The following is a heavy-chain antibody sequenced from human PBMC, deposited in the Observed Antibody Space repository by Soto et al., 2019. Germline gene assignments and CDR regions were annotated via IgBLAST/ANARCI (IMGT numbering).Heavy chain of an antibody. CDR1: GGSFSGYY. CDR3: ARGFLSLAADGRSYFDY. D-gene: IGHD6-13*01. V-gene: IGHV4-34*01. CDR2: INHSGST. Sequence: QVQLQQWGAGLLKPSETLSLTCAVYGGSFSGYYWSWIRQPPGKGLEWIGEINHSGSTNYNPSLKSRVTISVDTSKSQFSLKLSSVTAADTAVYYCARGFLSLAADGRSYFDYWGQGTLVTVAS. J-gene: IGHJ4*02.